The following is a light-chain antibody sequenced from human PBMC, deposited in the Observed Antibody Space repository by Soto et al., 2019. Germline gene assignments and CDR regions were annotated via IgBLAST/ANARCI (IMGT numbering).Light chain of an antibody. CDR2: AAS. CDR3: QQTYSTPRT. J-gene: IGKJ1*01. V-gene: IGKV1-39*01. Sequence: TKSASTLSSYVGDRVTITCRASQSISSWLAWYQQKPGKAPKLLIYAASSLQSGVPSRFRGSGSGTDFTLIISSLKPEDFATYYCQQTYSTPRTFGQGTKVDIK. CDR1: QSISSW.